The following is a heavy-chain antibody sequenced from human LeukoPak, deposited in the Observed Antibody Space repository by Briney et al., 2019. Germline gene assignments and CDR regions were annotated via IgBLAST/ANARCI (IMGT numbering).Heavy chain of an antibody. J-gene: IGHJ5*02. Sequence: PSETLSLTCTVSGDSISSSNDYWSWIRQPPGKGLEWIGYIYYSGSAKYNPSLKSRVTISVDTSKNQFSLKLTSVTAADTAVYYCARGFGDWGLSWFDPWGQGTLVTVSS. CDR3: ARGFGDWGLSWFDP. CDR2: IYYSGSA. V-gene: IGHV4-61*01. D-gene: IGHD3-10*01. CDR1: GDSISSSNDY.